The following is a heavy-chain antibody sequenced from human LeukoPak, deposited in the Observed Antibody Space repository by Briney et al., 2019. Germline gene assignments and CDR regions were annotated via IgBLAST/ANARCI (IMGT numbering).Heavy chain of an antibody. CDR2: INPNTGGT. V-gene: IGHV1-2*02. D-gene: IGHD3-10*01. CDR1: GYTFTGYY. J-gene: IGHJ6*03. CDR3: ARQHYYGTGPYHYYMDV. Sequence: ASVKVSCKASGYTFTGYYMHWVRQAPGQGLEWMGWINPNTGGTNYAQKFQGRVTMTRDTSISTAYMELSRLRSDDTAVYYCARQHYYGTGPYHYYMDVWGKGTTVTISS.